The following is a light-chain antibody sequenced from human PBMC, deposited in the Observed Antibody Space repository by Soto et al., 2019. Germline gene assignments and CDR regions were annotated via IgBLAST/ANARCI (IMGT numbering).Light chain of an antibody. CDR2: VEGSGTY. Sequence: QAVVTQSSSASASLGSSVKLTCTLSVGHSSYIIAWHQQQPGKAPRYLMKVEGSGTYNKGSGVPDRFSGSSSGADRYLTISNVRSEDEADYYCETWDSNTPWVFGGGTKLTVL. CDR3: ETWDSNTPWV. CDR1: VGHSSYI. J-gene: IGLJ3*02. V-gene: IGLV4-60*03.